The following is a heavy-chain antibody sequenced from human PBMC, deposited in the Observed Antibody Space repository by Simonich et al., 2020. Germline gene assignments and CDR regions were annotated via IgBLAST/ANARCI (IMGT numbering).Heavy chain of an antibody. D-gene: IGHD2-15*01. CDR3: ARASRGTWWYYYFDY. J-gene: IGHJ4*02. V-gene: IGHV1-18*01. Sequence: QVQLVQSGAEVKKPGASVKVSCKASGYTFTSYGISWVRQAPGQGLEWMGWISAYNGNTNYAQKLQDRVTMTTDTSTSTAYMELRSLRSDDTAVYYCARASRGTWWYYYFDYWGQGTLVTVSS. CDR1: GYTFTSYG. CDR2: ISAYNGNT.